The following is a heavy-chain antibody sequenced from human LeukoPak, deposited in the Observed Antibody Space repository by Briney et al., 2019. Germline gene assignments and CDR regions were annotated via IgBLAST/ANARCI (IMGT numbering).Heavy chain of an antibody. J-gene: IGHJ3*02. CDR3: ASHRLGYCSGGSCWTLRDPPPDI. CDR1: GFTFSSYA. Sequence: PGRSLRLSCAASGFTFSSYAMHWVRQAPGKGLEWVAVISYDGSNKYYADSVKGRFTISRDNSKNTLYLQMNSLRAEDTAVYYCASHRLGYCSGGSCWTLRDPPPDIWGQGTMVTVSS. D-gene: IGHD2-15*01. V-gene: IGHV3-30*14. CDR2: ISYDGSNK.